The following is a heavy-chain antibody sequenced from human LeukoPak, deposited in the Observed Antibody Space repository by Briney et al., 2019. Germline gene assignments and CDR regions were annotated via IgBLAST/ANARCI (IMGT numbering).Heavy chain of an antibody. D-gene: IGHD1-26*01. Sequence: GGSLRLSCAASGFTFSSYAMSWVRQAPGKGLEWVANIKQDGSEKYYADSVRGRFTISRDNAKNSLYLQLNSLRAEDTAVYYCARSLFQWGATGYWGQGTLVTVSS. CDR3: ARSLFQWGATGY. J-gene: IGHJ4*02. V-gene: IGHV3-7*01. CDR2: IKQDGSEK. CDR1: GFTFSSYA.